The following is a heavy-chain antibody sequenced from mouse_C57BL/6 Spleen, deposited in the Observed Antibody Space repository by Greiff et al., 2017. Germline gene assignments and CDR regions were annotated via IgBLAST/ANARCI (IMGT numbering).Heavy chain of an antibody. V-gene: IGHV1-55*01. J-gene: IGHJ2*01. CDR2: IYPGSGST. CDR1: GYTFTSYW. D-gene: IGHD1-1*01. Sequence: VQLQQPGAELVKPGASVKMSCKASGYTFTSYWLTWVKQRPGQGLEWIGDIYPGSGSTNYNEKFKSKATLTVDTSYSTAYMQLSSLTSEDSAVYYCARSVYNYGSSFGYWGQGTTLTVSS. CDR3: ARSVYNYGSSFGY.